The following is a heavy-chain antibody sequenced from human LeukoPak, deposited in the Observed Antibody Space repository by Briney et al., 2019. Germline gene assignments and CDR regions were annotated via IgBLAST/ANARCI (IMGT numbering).Heavy chain of an antibody. V-gene: IGHV3-21*01. Sequence: GGSLGLSCAASGFTFSSYSMNWVRQAPGKGLEWVSSIRNSSTYIYYADSVKGRFTISRDNAKNSLYLQMNSLRAEDTAVYYCARDLDGDYASYWGQGTLVTVSS. CDR1: GFTFSSYS. D-gene: IGHD4-17*01. J-gene: IGHJ4*02. CDR2: IRNSSTYI. CDR3: ARDLDGDYASY.